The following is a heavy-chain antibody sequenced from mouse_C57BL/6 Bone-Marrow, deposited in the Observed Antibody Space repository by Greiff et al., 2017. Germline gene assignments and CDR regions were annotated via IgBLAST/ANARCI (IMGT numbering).Heavy chain of an antibody. V-gene: IGHV1-55*01. CDR2: IYPGCGST. Sequence: QVQLQQPGAELVKPGASVKMSCKASGYTFTSYWITWVKQRPGQGLEWIGDIYPGCGSTNYNEKFKSKATLTVDTSSSTAYMELSSLTYSDSALYYCARGWMDYWGQVTSVDVFS. CDR3: ARGWMDY. D-gene: IGHD2-3*01. J-gene: IGHJ4*01. CDR1: GYTFTSYW.